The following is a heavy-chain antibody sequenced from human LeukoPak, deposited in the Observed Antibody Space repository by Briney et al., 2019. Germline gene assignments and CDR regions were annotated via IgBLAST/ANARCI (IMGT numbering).Heavy chain of an antibody. V-gene: IGHV1-69*13. J-gene: IGHJ6*03. Sequence: GASVKVSCKASGGTFSSYAISWVRQAPGQGLEWMGGIIPIFGTANYAQKFQGRVTITADESTSTAYMELSSLRSEDTAVYYCARYPSYYYYMDVWGKGTTVTVSS. CDR2: IIPIFGTA. CDR1: GGTFSSYA. CDR3: ARYPSYYYYMDV.